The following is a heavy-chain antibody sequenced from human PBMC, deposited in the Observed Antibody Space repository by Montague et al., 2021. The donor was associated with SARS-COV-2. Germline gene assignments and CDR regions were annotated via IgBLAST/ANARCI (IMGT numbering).Heavy chain of an antibody. J-gene: IGHJ4*02. Sequence: SLRLSCAASGFTFSSYSMHWVRQAPGKGLEWVAFISYDGSNENFXKSVKGRFTISRDNPKSTMYLQMNSLRAEDTAIYYCARSVHYYDSSGYFNYWGRGTLVSVTS. CDR2: ISYDGSNE. D-gene: IGHD3-22*01. CDR3: ARSVHYYDSSGYFNY. CDR1: GFTFSSYS. V-gene: IGHV3-30*04.